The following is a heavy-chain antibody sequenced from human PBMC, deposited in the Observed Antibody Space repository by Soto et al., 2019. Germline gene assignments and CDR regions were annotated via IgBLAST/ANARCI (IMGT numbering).Heavy chain of an antibody. J-gene: IGHJ4*02. CDR1: AYTSTLYG. V-gene: IGHV1-18*01. CDR2: IRAHNGET. D-gene: IGHD6-19*01. Sequence: QVHLVQSGAEVKRPGASVKVSCKASAYTSTLYGITWVRQAAGQGLEWMGWIRAHNGETKFARKFQDRVTMTTDPSSSTAYMDLRTLTSDDTAVYYCATALGTSGWFDYWGQGTLVTVPS. CDR3: ATALGTSGWFDY.